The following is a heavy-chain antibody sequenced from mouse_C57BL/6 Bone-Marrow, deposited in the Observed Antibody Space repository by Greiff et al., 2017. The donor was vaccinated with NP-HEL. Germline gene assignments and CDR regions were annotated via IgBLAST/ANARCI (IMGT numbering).Heavy chain of an antibody. D-gene: IGHD2-4*01. J-gene: IGHJ4*01. Sequence: QVQLKESGPELVKPGASVKISCKASGYAFSSSWMNWVKQRPGKGLEWIGRIYPGDGDTNYNGKFKGKATLTADKSSSTAYMQLSSLTSEDSAVYFCARGHLIYYDYDVYAMDYWGQGTSVTVSS. V-gene: IGHV1-82*01. CDR3: ARGHLIYYDYDVYAMDY. CDR1: GYAFSSSW. CDR2: IYPGDGDT.